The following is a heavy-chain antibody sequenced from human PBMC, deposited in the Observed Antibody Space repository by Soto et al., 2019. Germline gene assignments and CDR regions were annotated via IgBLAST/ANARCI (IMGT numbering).Heavy chain of an antibody. CDR2: IKSKTDGGTA. J-gene: IGHJ4*02. V-gene: IGHV3-15*01. CDR1: GFTFSIAW. D-gene: IGHD2-15*01. CDR3: SCRYFDY. Sequence: EVQLVEPGGGSVKPGESLRVSCAASGFTFSIAWMSWVRQAPGKGLEWIGRIKSKTDGGTADYAAPVKGRFTISRDDSKNTLYLQMNSLKIEDTGVYYCSCRYFDYWGQGTLVTVSS.